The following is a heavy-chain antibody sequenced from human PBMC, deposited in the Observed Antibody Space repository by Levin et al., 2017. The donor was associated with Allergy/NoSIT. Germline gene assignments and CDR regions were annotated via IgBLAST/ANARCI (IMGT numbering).Heavy chain of an antibody. CDR3: ARDYRYCSGGSCYHLHY. Sequence: GESLKISCKASGYTFTGYYMHWVRQAPGQGLEWMGRINPNSGGTNYAQKFQGRVTMTRDTSISTAYMELSRLRSDDTAVYYCARDYRYCSGGSCYHLHYWGQGTLVTVSS. CDR1: GYTFTGYY. J-gene: IGHJ4*02. V-gene: IGHV1-2*06. CDR2: INPNSGGT. D-gene: IGHD2-15*01.